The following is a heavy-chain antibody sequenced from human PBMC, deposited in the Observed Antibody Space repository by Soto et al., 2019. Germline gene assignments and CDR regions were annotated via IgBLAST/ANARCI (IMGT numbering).Heavy chain of an antibody. D-gene: IGHD1-1*01. CDR2: MSHSGGT. CDR1: GGVVSSGSYY. J-gene: IGHJ3*02. Sequence: QVQLQQWGAGLLKPSETLSLTCAGYGGVVSSGSYYWSWIRQPPGKGLEWIGEMSHSGGTHFNPSLKSRVTISVDTSKNQFPLKMSSVTAAETALYYCASVERGTVTTVVDAFDIWGPGTMVTVSS. CDR3: ASVERGTVTTVVDAFDI. V-gene: IGHV4-34*01.